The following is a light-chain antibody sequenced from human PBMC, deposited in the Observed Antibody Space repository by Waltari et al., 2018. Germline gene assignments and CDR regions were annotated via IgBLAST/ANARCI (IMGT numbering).Light chain of an antibody. Sequence: QADLTQLPSVSASPGQSVTISCTGTGDDIGGVEYFPWYQQDPGKAPKLLIYDVNKRPSGVPGRFSGSKSGNTASLTISRLQAEDESAYYCCSYAGTYSYVFGTGTEVTVL. CDR2: DVN. CDR1: GDDIGGVEY. V-gene: IGLV2-11*01. CDR3: CSYAGTYSYV. J-gene: IGLJ1*01.